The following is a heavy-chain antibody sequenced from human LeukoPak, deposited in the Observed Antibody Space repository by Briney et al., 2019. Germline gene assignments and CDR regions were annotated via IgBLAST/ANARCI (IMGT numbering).Heavy chain of an antibody. Sequence: GGSLRLSCAASGFTLSSYGMHWVRQAPGKGLEWVAVIWYDGSYKYYADSVKGRFTISRDNSKNMVYLQMYSLRAEDTALYYCARGYGSESYIFDYWGQGTLVTVSS. CDR1: GFTLSSYG. CDR2: IWYDGSYK. CDR3: ARGYGSESYIFDY. V-gene: IGHV3-33*01. J-gene: IGHJ4*02. D-gene: IGHD3-10*01.